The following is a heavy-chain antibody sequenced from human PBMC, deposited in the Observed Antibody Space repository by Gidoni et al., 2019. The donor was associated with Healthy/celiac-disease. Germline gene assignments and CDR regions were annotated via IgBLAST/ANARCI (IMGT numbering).Heavy chain of an antibody. CDR1: GYTFTGYY. CDR3: ARVGTVVCSSTSCDRGPMDV. CDR2: INPNSGGT. D-gene: IGHD2-2*02. Sequence: QVQLVQSGAEVKKPGASVKVSCKASGYTFTGYYMHWVRQAPGQGLEWMGWINPNSGGTNYAQKFQGWVTMTRDTSISTAYMELSRLRSDDTAVYYCARVGTVVCSSTSCDRGPMDVWGQGTTVTVSS. V-gene: IGHV1-2*04. J-gene: IGHJ6*02.